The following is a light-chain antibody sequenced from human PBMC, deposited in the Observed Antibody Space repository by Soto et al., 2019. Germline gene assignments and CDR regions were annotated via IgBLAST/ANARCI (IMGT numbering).Light chain of an antibody. J-gene: IGKJ5*01. V-gene: IGKV1-9*01. CDR2: AAS. CDR3: QQLNSYPIT. Sequence: IQLTQSPSSLSASVGDSITITCRASQGISSFLARYQQKPGKAPKLLIYAASTLQSGVPSRFSGSGSGTDFTLTISSLQPEDFATYFCQQLNSYPITFGQGTRLEI. CDR1: QGISSF.